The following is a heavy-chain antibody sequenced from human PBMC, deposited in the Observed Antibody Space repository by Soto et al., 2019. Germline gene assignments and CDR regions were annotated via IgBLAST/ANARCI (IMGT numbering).Heavy chain of an antibody. CDR3: ARDLSLNWFDP. CDR2: ISSSGIT. J-gene: IGHJ5*02. D-gene: IGHD3-3*02. Sequence: SETLSLTCTVSGGSISTNYWSWIRQPPGKGLEWIAFISSSGITNYNPSLKSRVTISVDTSKNQFSLRLSSVTAADTAVYYCARDLSLNWFDPWGQGTLVTVSS. V-gene: IGHV4-59*01. CDR1: GGSISTNY.